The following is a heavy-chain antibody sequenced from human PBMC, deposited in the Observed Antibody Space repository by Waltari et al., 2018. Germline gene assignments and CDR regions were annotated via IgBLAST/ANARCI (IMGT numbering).Heavy chain of an antibody. CDR3: AREAPNYYYYMDV. Sequence: EVQLVESGGGLVKPGGSLILSCAASGFTFSSYSMNWVRQAPGKGLQWVASIGGNDGSIYYADSIKGRFTVSRDNARSSLFLQMNSLRADDTALYFCAREAPNYYYYMDVWGKGTTVTVSS. CDR1: GFTFSSYS. V-gene: IGHV3-21*01. J-gene: IGHJ6*03. CDR2: IGGNDGSI.